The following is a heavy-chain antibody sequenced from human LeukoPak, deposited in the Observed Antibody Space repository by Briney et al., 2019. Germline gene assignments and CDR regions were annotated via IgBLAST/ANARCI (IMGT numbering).Heavy chain of an antibody. CDR3: AAGSDNSLFDY. J-gene: IGHJ4*02. Sequence: PSETLSLTCAVYGGSFSGYYWSWIRQPPGKGLEWIGEINHSGSTNYNPSLKSRVTISVDTSKNQFSLKLSSVTAADTAAYYCAAGSDNSLFDYWGQGTLVTVSS. V-gene: IGHV4-34*01. D-gene: IGHD3-10*01. CDR2: INHSGST. CDR1: GGSFSGYY.